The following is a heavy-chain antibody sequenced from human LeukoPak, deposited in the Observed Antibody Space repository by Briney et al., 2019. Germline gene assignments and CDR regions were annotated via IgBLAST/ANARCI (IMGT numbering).Heavy chain of an antibody. Sequence: SETLSLTCTVSGGSVSSDAYYWHWIRKSPGKGLEWVVFVYYSGRTKYNPSLKSRVTISIDTSKNQVSLKLRSVTAADTAMYFCVREASTSYYDSDGYYRQTETFDVWGLGTMVTVSS. V-gene: IGHV4-61*08. J-gene: IGHJ3*01. D-gene: IGHD3-22*01. CDR3: VREASTSYYDSDGYYRQTETFDV. CDR1: GGSVSSDAYY. CDR2: VYYSGRT.